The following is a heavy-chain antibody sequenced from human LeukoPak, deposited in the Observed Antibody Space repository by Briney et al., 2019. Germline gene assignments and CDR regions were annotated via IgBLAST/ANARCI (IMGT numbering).Heavy chain of an antibody. D-gene: IGHD3-22*01. J-gene: IGHJ3*02. CDR2: ISSSGSTI. V-gene: IGHV3-48*03. CDR1: GFTFSSYE. Sequence: GGSLRLSCAASGFTFSSYEMNWVRQAPGKGLEWVSYISSSGSTIYHADSVKGRFTISRDNAKNSLYLQMNSLRAEDTAVYYCARGARVTMIVVVITPDAFDIWGQGTMVTVSS. CDR3: ARGARVTMIVVVITPDAFDI.